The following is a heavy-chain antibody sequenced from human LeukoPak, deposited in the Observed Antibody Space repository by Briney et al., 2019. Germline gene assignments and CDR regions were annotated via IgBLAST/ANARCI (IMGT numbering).Heavy chain of an antibody. Sequence: GGSLRPSCAASGSTFDDYGMSWVRQAPGKGLKWVSGINWNGGSTGYADSVKGRLTISGDNAKNSLYLQMNSLRAEDTALYYCARVSLETTSNYYYYYMDVWGKGTTVTVSS. V-gene: IGHV3-20*04. CDR1: GSTFDDYG. D-gene: IGHD1-1*01. CDR3: ARVSLETTSNYYYYYMDV. J-gene: IGHJ6*03. CDR2: INWNGGST.